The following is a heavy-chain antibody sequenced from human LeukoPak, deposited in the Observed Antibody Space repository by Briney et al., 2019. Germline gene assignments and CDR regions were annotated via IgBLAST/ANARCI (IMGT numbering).Heavy chain of an antibody. Sequence: GGSLRLSCAASGFTFSSYSMNWVRQAPGKGLEWVSSISSSSSYIYYADSVKGRFAISRDNAKNSLYLQVNSLRAEDTAVYYCARERGGYDFWSGYPKKNWFDPWGQGTLVTVSS. CDR2: ISSSSSYI. V-gene: IGHV3-21*01. D-gene: IGHD3-3*01. CDR1: GFTFSSYS. J-gene: IGHJ5*02. CDR3: ARERGGYDFWSGYPKKNWFDP.